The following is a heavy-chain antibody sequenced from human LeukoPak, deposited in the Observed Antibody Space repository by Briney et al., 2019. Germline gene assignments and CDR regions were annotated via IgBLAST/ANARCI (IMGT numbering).Heavy chain of an antibody. D-gene: IGHD4-17*01. CDR2: IIPILGIA. Sequence: GSSVKVSCKASGGTFSSYAISWVRQAPGQGLEWMGRIIPILGIANYAQKFQGRVTITADKSTSTAYMELSSLRSEDTAVYYCARDQGDYGDHVYYYGMDVWGQGTTVTVSS. CDR3: ARDQGDYGDHVYYYGMDV. V-gene: IGHV1-69*04. CDR1: GGTFSSYA. J-gene: IGHJ6*02.